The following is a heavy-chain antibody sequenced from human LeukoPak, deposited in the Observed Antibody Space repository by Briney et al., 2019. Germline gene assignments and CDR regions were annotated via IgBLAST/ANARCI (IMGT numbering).Heavy chain of an antibody. CDR3: ASARGGTSLDY. V-gene: IGHV3-30-3*01. CDR1: GFTVSEYV. CDR2: VSYDGSNK. J-gene: IGHJ4*02. Sequence: PGKSLRLFCAASGFTVSEYVLHWVRQAPGKGLEWVAVVSYDGSNKYYADSVKGRFTISRDNSKNTFYLQMNSLRADDTALDYCASARGGTSLDYWGRGTLVTVSS. D-gene: IGHD3-10*01.